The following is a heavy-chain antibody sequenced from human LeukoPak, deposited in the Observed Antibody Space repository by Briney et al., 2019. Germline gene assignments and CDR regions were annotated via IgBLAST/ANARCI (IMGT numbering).Heavy chain of an antibody. J-gene: IGHJ4*02. CDR3: ARAIQLWSVSY. Sequence: GGSLRLSCAASGLTFSTCGMHWVRQAPGKGLEWVAVKSYDGSNKYYADSVKGRFTISRDNSKNTLYLQMNSLRAEDTAVYYCARAIQLWSVSYWGQGTLVTVSS. D-gene: IGHD5-18*01. CDR2: KSYDGSNK. V-gene: IGHV3-30*19. CDR1: GLTFSTCG.